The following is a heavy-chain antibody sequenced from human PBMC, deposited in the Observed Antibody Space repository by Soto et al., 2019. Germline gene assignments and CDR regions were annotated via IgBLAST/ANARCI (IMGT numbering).Heavy chain of an antibody. CDR1: GFTFSSYS. D-gene: IGHD3-22*01. CDR3: ARDAGYYSDSSPYYPSSYYYGMDV. CDR2: IGGSGSSM. Sequence: GGSLRLSCAASGFTFSSYSMNWVRQAPGKGLEWVSYIGGSGSSMYYADSVKGRFTISRDNTKNSLYLQMNSLRAEDTAVYYCARDAGYYSDSSPYYPSSYYYGMDVWGQGTTVTVS. J-gene: IGHJ6*02. V-gene: IGHV3-48*04.